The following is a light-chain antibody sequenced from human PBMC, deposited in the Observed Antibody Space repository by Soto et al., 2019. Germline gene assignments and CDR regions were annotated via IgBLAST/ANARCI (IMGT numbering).Light chain of an antibody. CDR2: GAS. J-gene: IGKJ1*01. CDR1: QSVSSSY. Sequence: EIVLTQSPGTLSLSPGERATLSCRASQSVSSSYLAWYQQKPGQAPRLLIYGASSRATGIPDRFSGSGSGTDFTLTISRLEPEDFASYYCQQYNSYSTFGQGTKVDIK. CDR3: QQYNSYST. V-gene: IGKV3-20*01.